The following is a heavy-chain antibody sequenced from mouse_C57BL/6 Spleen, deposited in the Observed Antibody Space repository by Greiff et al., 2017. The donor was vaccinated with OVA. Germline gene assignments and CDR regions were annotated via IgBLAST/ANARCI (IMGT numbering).Heavy chain of an antibody. D-gene: IGHD4-1*02. CDR1: GYTFTSYW. J-gene: IGHJ2*01. V-gene: IGHV1-53*01. CDR2: INPSNGGT. Sequence: QVQLKQPGTELVKPGASVKLSCKASGYTFTSYWMHWVKQRPGQGLEWIGNINPSNGGTNYNEKFKSKATLTVDKSSSTAYMQLSSLTSEDSAVYYCARLEINWYYFDYWGQGTTLTVSS. CDR3: ARLEINWYYFDY.